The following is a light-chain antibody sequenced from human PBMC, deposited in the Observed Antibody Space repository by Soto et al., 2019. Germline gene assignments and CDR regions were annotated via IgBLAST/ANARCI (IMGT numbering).Light chain of an antibody. CDR1: ELGDKY. V-gene: IGLV3-1*01. J-gene: IGLJ1*01. CDR2: QDS. CDR3: QAWDSSTGV. Sequence: SYELTQPPSVSVSPGQTASITCSGDELGDKYACWYQQKPGQSPVLVIYQDSKRPSGIPERFPGSNSGNTATLTISGTQTMDEADYYCQAWDSSTGVFGTGTKVTVL.